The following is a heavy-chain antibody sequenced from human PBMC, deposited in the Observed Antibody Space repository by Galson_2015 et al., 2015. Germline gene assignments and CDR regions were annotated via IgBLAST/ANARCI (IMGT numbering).Heavy chain of an antibody. J-gene: IGHJ3*02. CDR1: GGSIRSGGYY. V-gene: IGHV4-31*03. CDR3: ARGVGYCSSTSCYGRGYAFDI. CDR2: IYYSGST. D-gene: IGHD2-2*01. Sequence: LSLTCTFSGGSIRSGGYYWSWIRQHPGTGLEWIGYIYYSGSTYYNPSLKSRVTISVDTSKNQFSLKLSSVTAADTAVYYCARGVGYCSSTSCYGRGYAFDIWGQGTMVTVSS.